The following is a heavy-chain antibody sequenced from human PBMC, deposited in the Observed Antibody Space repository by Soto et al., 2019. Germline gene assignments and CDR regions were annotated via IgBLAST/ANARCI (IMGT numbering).Heavy chain of an antibody. CDR2: ISAYNGNT. V-gene: IGHV1-18*01. CDR1: GYTFSSYG. Sequence: QVQLVQSGAEVKKPGASVKVSCKASGYTFSSYGISWVRQAPGQGLEWMGWISAYNGNTNYAQKLQGRVNMNTDTHTSTAYMELRSLRSDDTAVYYCARGPNYDILTGNYDGMNVWGQGTTVDVSS. J-gene: IGHJ6*02. D-gene: IGHD3-9*01. CDR3: ARGPNYDILTGNYDGMNV.